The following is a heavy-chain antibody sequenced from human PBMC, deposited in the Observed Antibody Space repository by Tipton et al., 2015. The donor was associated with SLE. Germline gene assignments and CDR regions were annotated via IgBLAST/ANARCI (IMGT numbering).Heavy chain of an antibody. CDR1: GGSISGSVYY. V-gene: IGHV4-31*03. D-gene: IGHD4-17*01. CDR3: ATDREGQLYGDYPWYYQGTDV. CDR2: IYNSGNT. Sequence: TLSLTCTVSGGSISGSVYYWNWIRQHPGKGLEWIGCIYNSGNTYYNPSLKRRVTISADTSKNQFSLKLSSVSAADTAIYYCATDREGQLYGDYPWYYQGTDVWGPGTTVTVSS. J-gene: IGHJ6*02.